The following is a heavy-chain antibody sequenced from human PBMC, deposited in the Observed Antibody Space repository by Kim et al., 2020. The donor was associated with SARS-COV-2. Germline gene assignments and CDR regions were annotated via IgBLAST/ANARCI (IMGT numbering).Heavy chain of an antibody. D-gene: IGHD3-22*01. CDR2: IFYSGST. J-gene: IGHJ4*01. CDR1: GGSISGSTYY. Sequence: SETLSLTCTVSGGSISGSTYYWGWIRQPPEKGLEWIGSIFYSGSTYYNPSLRSRVTISVHTSTNQFSLKLNSVTAADTAVYYCAGHVIAEHFDYWGHGT. CDR3: AGHVIAEHFDY. V-gene: IGHV4-39*01.